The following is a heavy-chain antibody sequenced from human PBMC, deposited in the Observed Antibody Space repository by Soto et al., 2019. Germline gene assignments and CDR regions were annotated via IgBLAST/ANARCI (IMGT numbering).Heavy chain of an antibody. CDR3: ARGSTDSYPGSRIFDF. CDR1: GLTFGIRA. D-gene: IGHD3-10*01. Sequence: GSLRLSCVASGLTFGIRAMSWVRQAPGEGLQWVSTITDTGGDAKYADSVRGRFVISRDNSKKILYLQMTSLTAEDSAMYFCARGSTDSYPGSRIFDFWGRGTLVTVSS. V-gene: IGHV3-23*01. J-gene: IGHJ4*02. CDR2: ITDTGGDA.